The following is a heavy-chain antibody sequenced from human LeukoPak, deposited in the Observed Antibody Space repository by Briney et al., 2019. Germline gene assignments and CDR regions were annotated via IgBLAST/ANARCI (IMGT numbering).Heavy chain of an antibody. Sequence: ASVKVSCKASGYTFTSYDINWVRQATGQGLEWMGWMNPNSGNTGYAQKFQGRVTMTRNTSISTAYMELSSLRSEDTAVYYCARGNVAAAGYYYYYMDVWGKGTTVTVSS. V-gene: IGHV1-8*01. CDR1: GYTFTSYD. D-gene: IGHD6-13*01. J-gene: IGHJ6*03. CDR3: ARGNVAAAGYYYYYMDV. CDR2: MNPNSGNT.